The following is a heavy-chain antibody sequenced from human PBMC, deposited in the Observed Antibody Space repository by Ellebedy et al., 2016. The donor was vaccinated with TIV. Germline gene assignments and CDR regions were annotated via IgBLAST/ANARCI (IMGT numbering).Heavy chain of an antibody. D-gene: IGHD3-22*01. J-gene: IGHJ4*02. Sequence: GESLKISCAASGFTFNSYSMNWVRQAPGKGLEWISYISKRDTTYYADSVRGRFTISRDNAKRSLYLQMNSRRLEETAVYYCARDAMIWIFDTWGQGTLVTVSS. CDR2: ISKRDTT. CDR3: ARDAMIWIFDT. V-gene: IGHV3-48*01. CDR1: GFTFNSYS.